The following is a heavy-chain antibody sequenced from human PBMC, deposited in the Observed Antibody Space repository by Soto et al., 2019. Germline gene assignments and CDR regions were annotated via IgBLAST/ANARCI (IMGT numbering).Heavy chain of an antibody. Sequence: GGSLRLSCAASGFTFSSDWMHWVRQAPGKGLVWVSRINSDGSSTSYADSVKGRFTISRDNAKNTLYLQMNSLRAEDTAVYYCTSGPPMYCSSSSCYASPFDYWGQGTLVTVS. CDR1: GFTFSSDW. J-gene: IGHJ4*02. D-gene: IGHD2-2*01. V-gene: IGHV3-74*01. CDR2: INSDGSST. CDR3: TSGPPMYCSSSSCYASPFDY.